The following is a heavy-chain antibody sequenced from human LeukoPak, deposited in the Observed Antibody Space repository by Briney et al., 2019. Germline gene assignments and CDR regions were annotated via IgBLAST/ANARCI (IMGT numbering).Heavy chain of an antibody. J-gene: IGHJ4*02. Sequence: GGSLRLSCAASGFTFSSYWMSWVRQAPGKGLEWVGNIKQDGSEKYYVDSVKGRFTISRDNAKNSLYLQMNSLRAEDTAVYYCARDRGYSGYDVLFDYWGQGTLVTVSS. V-gene: IGHV3-7*01. CDR3: ARDRGYSGYDVLFDY. CDR1: GFTFSSYW. CDR2: IKQDGSEK. D-gene: IGHD5-12*01.